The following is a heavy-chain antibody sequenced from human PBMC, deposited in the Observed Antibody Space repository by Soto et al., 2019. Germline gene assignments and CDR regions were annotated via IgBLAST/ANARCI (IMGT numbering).Heavy chain of an antibody. D-gene: IGHD2-8*01. CDR1: SFTFIDFY. CDR2: INAKNGGT. Sequence: QVELVQSGTEVKKPGASVKVSCEASSFTFIDFYIHWLRQAPGQGLEWMGWINAKNGGTRYAEKFQDRVTLTRDRSVRTAYLELQRLRSDDTAVYYCARSHCTDGICYTEVIPSWGQGTLDTVS. V-gene: IGHV1-2*02. J-gene: IGHJ4*02. CDR3: ARSHCTDGICYTEVIPS.